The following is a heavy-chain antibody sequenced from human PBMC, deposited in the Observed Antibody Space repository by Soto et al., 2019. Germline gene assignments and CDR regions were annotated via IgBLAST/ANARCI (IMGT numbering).Heavy chain of an antibody. J-gene: IGHJ3*02. CDR3: ARGGALGVAGSAAFDM. CDR1: GYPVTAYY. D-gene: IGHD3-3*01. CDR2: INPATGAA. Sequence: QLHLVQSGAVVKKPGASVTVSCSASGYPVTAYYMHWVRQAPGRGLEWMGGINPATGAAKYTQTFQGRVTMTRDTSTGTVFMELGGLTSEDTAVLYCARGGALGVAGSAAFDMWGQGTLVTVSS. V-gene: IGHV1-2*02.